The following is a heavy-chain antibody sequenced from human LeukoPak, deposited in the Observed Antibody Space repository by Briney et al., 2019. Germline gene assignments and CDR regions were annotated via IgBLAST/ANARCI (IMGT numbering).Heavy chain of an antibody. J-gene: IGHJ3*02. D-gene: IGHD2-2*01. Sequence: GGSLRLSCEASGFTFSSYWMHWVRQAPGKGLVWVSRINSDGSSTTYADSVRGRFTISRDNAKNTLYLQMNSLRAEDPAVYYCARESIVVVPTTMDDASDIWGQGTMVTVSS. CDR2: INSDGSST. V-gene: IGHV3-74*01. CDR1: GFTFSSYW. CDR3: ARESIVVVPTTMDDASDI.